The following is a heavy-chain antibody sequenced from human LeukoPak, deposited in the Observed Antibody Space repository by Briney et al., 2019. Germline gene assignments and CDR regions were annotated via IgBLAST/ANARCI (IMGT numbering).Heavy chain of an antibody. CDR1: GFTFDDYG. J-gene: IGHJ4*02. CDR3: ARTGDYDFWSPFDY. CDR2: INWNGGST. Sequence: PGGSLRLSCAASGFTFDDYGMNWVRQAPGKGLEWVSGINWNGGSTGYADSVKGRFTISRDNAKNSLYLQMNSLRAEDTALYYCARTGDYDFWSPFDYWGQGTLVTVSS. V-gene: IGHV3-20*04. D-gene: IGHD3-3*01.